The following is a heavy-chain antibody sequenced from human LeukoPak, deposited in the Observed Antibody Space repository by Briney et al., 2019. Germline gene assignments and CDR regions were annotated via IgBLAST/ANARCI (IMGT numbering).Heavy chain of an antibody. CDR3: AKSCCYSSLPGPDY. Sequence: PGGSLRLSCAASGFTFSSYAMSWLRQAPGKGLEWVSAISGSGGSTYYADSVKGRFTIYRDNSKNTLYLQMNSLRAEDTAVYYCAKSCCYSSLPGPDYWGQGTLVTVSS. CDR2: ISGSGGST. CDR1: GFTFSSYA. V-gene: IGHV3-23*01. D-gene: IGHD4-11*01. J-gene: IGHJ4*02.